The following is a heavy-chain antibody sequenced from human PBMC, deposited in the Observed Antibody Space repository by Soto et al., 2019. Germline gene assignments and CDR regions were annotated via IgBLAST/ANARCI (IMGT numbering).Heavy chain of an antibody. Sequence: QVQLVQSGAEVKKPGASVKVSCKASGYTFTSYYMHWVRQAPGQGLEWMGMINPTGGSTTYAQKYQGRVTMTGDTSKSKDDMELGRLSYEDGAVYYCARGGSIQLRSVDYWGQGTLVTVSS. V-gene: IGHV1-46*03. CDR3: ARGGSIQLRSVDY. D-gene: IGHD5-18*01. CDR1: GYTFTSYY. J-gene: IGHJ4*02. CDR2: INPTGGST.